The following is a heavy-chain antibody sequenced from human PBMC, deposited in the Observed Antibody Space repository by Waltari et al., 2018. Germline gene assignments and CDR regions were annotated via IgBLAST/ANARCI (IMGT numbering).Heavy chain of an antibody. J-gene: IGHJ4*02. CDR3: AASGSYYLIDY. D-gene: IGHD1-26*01. CDR1: GFTFSSYA. Sequence: QVQLVESGGGVVQPGRSLRLSCAASGFTFSSYAMHWVRQAPGTGLEWVAVISYDGSNKYYADSVKGRFTISRDNSKNTLYLQMNSLRAEDTAVYYCAASGSYYLIDYWGQGTLVTVSS. CDR2: ISYDGSNK. V-gene: IGHV3-30-3*01.